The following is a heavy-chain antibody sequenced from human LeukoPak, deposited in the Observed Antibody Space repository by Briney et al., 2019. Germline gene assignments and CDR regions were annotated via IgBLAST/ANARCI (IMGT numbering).Heavy chain of an antibody. D-gene: IGHD1-1*01. CDR3: ARDYKADY. Sequence: PGGSLRLSCAASGFTFSSYSMNWVRQAPGKGLEWVSYISSSSSTIYYADSVKGRFTISRDNSKNTLFLQINRLRGDDTAVYYCARDYKADYWGQGTLVTVSS. CDR2: ISSSSSTI. J-gene: IGHJ4*02. CDR1: GFTFSSYS. V-gene: IGHV3-48*01.